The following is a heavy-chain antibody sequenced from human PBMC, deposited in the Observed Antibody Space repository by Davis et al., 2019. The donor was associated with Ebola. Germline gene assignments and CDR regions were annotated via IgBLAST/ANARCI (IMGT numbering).Heavy chain of an antibody. J-gene: IGHJ4*02. CDR2: INHSGST. D-gene: IGHD1-26*01. Sequence: PSETLSLTCAVYGGSFSGYYWSWIRQPPGKGLEWTGEINHSGSTNYNPSLKSRVTISVDTSKNQFSLKLSSVTAADTAVYYCAREGVSGSYFDYWGQGTLVTVSS. V-gene: IGHV4-34*01. CDR3: AREGVSGSYFDY. CDR1: GGSFSGYY.